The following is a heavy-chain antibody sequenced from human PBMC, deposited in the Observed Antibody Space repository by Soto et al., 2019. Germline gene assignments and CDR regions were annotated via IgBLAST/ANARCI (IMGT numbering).Heavy chain of an antibody. CDR3: ARHRPPLGWENSYYYYGMDV. J-gene: IGHJ6*02. D-gene: IGHD1-26*01. Sequence: GESLKISCKGSGYSFTSYWISWMGQMPGKDLEWMGTIAPSDSYTNYSPSFQGHVTISADKSISTAFLQWSSLKASDTAMYYCARHRPPLGWENSYYYYGMDVWGQGTTVTVSS. V-gene: IGHV5-10-1*01. CDR2: IAPSDSYT. CDR1: GYSFTSYW.